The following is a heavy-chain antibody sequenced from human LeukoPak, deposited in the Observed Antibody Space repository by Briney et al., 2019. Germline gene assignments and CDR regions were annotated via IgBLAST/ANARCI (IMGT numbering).Heavy chain of an antibody. J-gene: IGHJ4*02. V-gene: IGHV5-51*01. CDR3: ARHTSSDYGSGSYYLDY. CDR1: GYSFTTYW. Sequence: GESLKISCKGSGYSFTTYWIGWVRQMPGKGLEWMGIIYPGDSDTRYSPSFQGQVTISADKSISTAYLQWSSLKASDTAIYYCARHTSSDYGSGSYYLDYWGQGTLVTVSS. D-gene: IGHD3-10*01. CDR2: IYPGDSDT.